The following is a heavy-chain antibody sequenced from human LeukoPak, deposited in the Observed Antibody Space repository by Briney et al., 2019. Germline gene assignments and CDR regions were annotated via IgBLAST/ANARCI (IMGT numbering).Heavy chain of an antibody. CDR2: ISAYNGNT. Sequence: ASVKVSCKASGYTFTSYDINWVRQATGQGLEWMGWISAYNGNTNYAQKLQGRVTMTTDTSTSTAYMELRSLRSDDTAVYYCARDWDYYGSGSYAWDYWGQGTLVTVSS. CDR3: ARDWDYYGSGSYAWDY. CDR1: GYTFTSYD. D-gene: IGHD3-10*01. J-gene: IGHJ4*02. V-gene: IGHV1-18*01.